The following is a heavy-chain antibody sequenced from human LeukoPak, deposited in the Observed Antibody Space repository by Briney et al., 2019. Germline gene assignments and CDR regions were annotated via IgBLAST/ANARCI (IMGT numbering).Heavy chain of an antibody. D-gene: IGHD3-22*01. J-gene: IGHJ4*02. Sequence: GGSLRLSCVASGLTFSSYSMNWVRQAPGKGLEWVSSISSTSRYIYYAASVKGRFTTSRDNAKNSLYLQMNSLRAEDTALYYCAKDISSGYYTLNFDYWGQGTLVTVSS. CDR1: GLTFSSYS. CDR2: ISSTSRYI. V-gene: IGHV3-21*04. CDR3: AKDISSGYYTLNFDY.